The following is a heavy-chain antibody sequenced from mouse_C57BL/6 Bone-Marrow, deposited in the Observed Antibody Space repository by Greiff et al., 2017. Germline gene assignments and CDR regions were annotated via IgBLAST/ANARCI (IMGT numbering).Heavy chain of an antibody. V-gene: IGHV1-69*01. CDR2: IDPSDSYT. CDR1: GYTFTSYW. Sequence: QVQLKQPGAELVMPGASVKLSCKASGYTFTSYWMHWVKQRPGQGLEWIGEIDPSDSYTNYNQKFKGKSTLTVDKSSSTAYMQLSSLTSEYSAVYYCARSITTVVDYWGQGTTLTVSS. CDR3: ARSITTVVDY. J-gene: IGHJ2*01. D-gene: IGHD1-1*01.